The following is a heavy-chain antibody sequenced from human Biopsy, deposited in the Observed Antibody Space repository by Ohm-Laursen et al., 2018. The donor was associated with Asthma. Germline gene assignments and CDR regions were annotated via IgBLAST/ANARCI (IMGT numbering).Heavy chain of an antibody. CDR3: ARDYDGDYVQRHLPLAY. V-gene: IGHV1-69*13. D-gene: IGHD4-17*01. J-gene: IGHJ4*02. CDR1: GGTFSTFG. Sequence: ASVTASCKASGGTFSTFGISWVRQAPGQGLEWMGRIIPFYGTATYAQNFQGRLTLTADESTSTVYMELSSLRSEDTAVYFCARDYDGDYVQRHLPLAYWGQGTLVTVSS. CDR2: IIPFYGTA.